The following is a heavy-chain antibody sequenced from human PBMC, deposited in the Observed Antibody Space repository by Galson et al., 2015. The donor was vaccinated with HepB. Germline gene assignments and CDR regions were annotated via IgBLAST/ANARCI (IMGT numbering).Heavy chain of an antibody. V-gene: IGHV3-30*18. CDR3: AKGAFYYDPSGYLLFDY. Sequence: SLRLSCAASGFTFSSYDMHWVRQAPGKGLEWVALTSYDGNNKYYADSVKGRFTNSRDNSKNTLYLQMNSLRPEDTAMYYCAKGAFYYDPSGYLLFDYWGQGTLVTVSS. J-gene: IGHJ4*02. CDR1: GFTFSSYD. CDR2: TSYDGNNK. D-gene: IGHD3-22*01.